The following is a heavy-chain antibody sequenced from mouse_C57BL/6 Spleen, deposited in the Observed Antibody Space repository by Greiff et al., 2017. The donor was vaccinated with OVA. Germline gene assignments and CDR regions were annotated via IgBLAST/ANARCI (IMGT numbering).Heavy chain of an antibody. V-gene: IGHV2-2*01. Sequence: VQGVESGPGLVQPSQSLSITCTVSGFSLTSYGVHWVRQSPGKGLEWLGVIWSGGRTDYNAAFISRLSISKDNSKKQVFFKMNSLQAVDTAIYYCARRGRSPWYFDVWGTGTTVTVSS. CDR3: ARRGRSPWYFDV. CDR1: GFSLTSYG. J-gene: IGHJ1*03. D-gene: IGHD1-1*01. CDR2: IWSGGRT.